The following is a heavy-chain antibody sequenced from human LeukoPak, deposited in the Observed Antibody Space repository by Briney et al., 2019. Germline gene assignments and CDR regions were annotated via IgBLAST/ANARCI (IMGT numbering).Heavy chain of an antibody. V-gene: IGHV3-23*01. D-gene: IGHD1-26*01. CDR1: GFTFSSYA. CDR2: ISGSGGST. CDR3: ARAAGIVGATDYFDY. Sequence: GGSLRLSCAASGFTFSSYAMSWVRQAPGKGLEWVSAISGSGGSTYYADSVKGRFTISRDNAKNSLYLQMNSLRAEDTAVYYCARAAGIVGATDYFDYWGQGTLVTVSS. J-gene: IGHJ4*02.